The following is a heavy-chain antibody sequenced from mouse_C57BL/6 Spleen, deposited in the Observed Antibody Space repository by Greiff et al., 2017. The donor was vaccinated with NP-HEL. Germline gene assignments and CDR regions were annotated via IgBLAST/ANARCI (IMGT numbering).Heavy chain of an antibody. CDR3: ASSAVTTAWGYFDD. Sequence: VQLQQSGAELVRPGTSVKVSCKASGYAFTNYLIEWVKQRPGQGLEWIGVINPGSGGTNYNEKFKGKATLTADKSSSTAYMPLSSLTSEDSAVYFCASSAVTTAWGYFDDWGTGTTVTVSS. D-gene: IGHD1-2*01. CDR1: GYAFTNYL. V-gene: IGHV1-54*01. J-gene: IGHJ1*03. CDR2: INPGSGGT.